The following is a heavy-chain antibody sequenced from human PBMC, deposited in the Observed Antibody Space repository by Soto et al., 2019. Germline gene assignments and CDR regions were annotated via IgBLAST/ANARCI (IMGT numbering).Heavy chain of an antibody. V-gene: IGHV4-59*01. CDR1: GGSISSYY. J-gene: IGHJ4*02. CDR3: ARYYYDSSGYSKTLDY. CDR2: IYYSGST. Sequence: SETLSLTCTVSGGSISSYYWSWIRQPPGKGLEWIGYIYYSGSTNYNPSLKSRVTISVDTSKNQFSLKLSSVTAADTAVYYCARYYYDSSGYSKTLDYWGQGTLVTVSS. D-gene: IGHD3-22*01.